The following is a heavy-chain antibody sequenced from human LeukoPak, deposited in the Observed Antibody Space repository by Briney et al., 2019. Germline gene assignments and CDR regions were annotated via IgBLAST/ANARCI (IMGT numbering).Heavy chain of an antibody. CDR1: GFTFSSYA. J-gene: IGHJ4*02. V-gene: IGHV3-23*01. CDR2: ISGSGGST. Sequence: LPGGSLRLSCAASGFTFSSYAMSWVRQTPGKGLEWVSAISGSGGSTYYGDSVKGRFTISRDNSKNTLYLQLSSLRADDTAVYYCAKTPQIRYIDCWGQGTLVTVSS. D-gene: IGHD3-9*01. CDR3: AKTPQIRYIDC.